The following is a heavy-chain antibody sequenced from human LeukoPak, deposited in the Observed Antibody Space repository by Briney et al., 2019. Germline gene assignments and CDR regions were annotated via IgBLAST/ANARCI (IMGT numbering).Heavy chain of an antibody. Sequence: GASVKVSCKASGYTFTSYGISWVRQAPGQGLEWMGWISAYNGNTNYAQKLRGRVTMTTDTSTSTAYMELRSLRSDDTAVYYCARDHYYGSGSRGGDAFDIWGQGTMVTVSS. D-gene: IGHD3-10*01. CDR1: GYTFTSYG. CDR3: ARDHYYGSGSRGGDAFDI. CDR2: ISAYNGNT. J-gene: IGHJ3*02. V-gene: IGHV1-18*01.